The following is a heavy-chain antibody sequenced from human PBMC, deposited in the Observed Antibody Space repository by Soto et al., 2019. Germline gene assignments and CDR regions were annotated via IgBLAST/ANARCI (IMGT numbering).Heavy chain of an antibody. CDR3: ARVGHITNYGMAV. Sequence: QVQLVQSGAEVKKPGSSVKVSCGASGGTFSSYPINWVRQAPGQGLEWMGGIIPFFGTSNYAQKFQGRVTITADESTSTAYMELRSLRSADTAVYYCARVGHITNYGMAVWGHGTTVTVSS. CDR1: GGTFSSYP. CDR2: IIPFFGTS. D-gene: IGHD1-26*01. V-gene: IGHV1-69*01. J-gene: IGHJ6*02.